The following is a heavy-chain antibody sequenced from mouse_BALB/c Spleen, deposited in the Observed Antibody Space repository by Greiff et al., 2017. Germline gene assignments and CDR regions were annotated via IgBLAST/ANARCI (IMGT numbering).Heavy chain of an antibody. D-gene: IGHD1-1*01. CDR2: ISDGGSYT. Sequence: EVMLVESGGGLVKPGGSLKLSCAASGFTFSDYYMYWVRQTPEKRLEWVATISDGGSYTYYPDSVKGRFTISRDNAKNNLYLQMSSLKSEDTAMYYCARGYGGAMDYWGQGTSVTVSS. CDR3: ARGYGGAMDY. J-gene: IGHJ4*01. CDR1: GFTFSDYY. V-gene: IGHV5-4*02.